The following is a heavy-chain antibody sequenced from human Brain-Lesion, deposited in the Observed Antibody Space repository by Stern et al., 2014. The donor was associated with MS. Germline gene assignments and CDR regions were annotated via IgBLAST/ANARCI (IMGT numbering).Heavy chain of an antibody. V-gene: IGHV3-33*06. CDR2: IWVDGTKK. Sequence: QVQLVVSGGGVVQPGRSLRLSCAVSGFTFSSYGMHRVRQAPAKGLEWVAGIWVDGTKKNYIESVKGRFTISRDNSKNTLSLQMTSLRAEDTAVYYCAKDKKDSSGWNLYFYGMDVWGQGTTVIVSS. D-gene: IGHD6-19*01. CDR3: AKDKKDSSGWNLYFYGMDV. J-gene: IGHJ6*02. CDR1: GFTFSSYG.